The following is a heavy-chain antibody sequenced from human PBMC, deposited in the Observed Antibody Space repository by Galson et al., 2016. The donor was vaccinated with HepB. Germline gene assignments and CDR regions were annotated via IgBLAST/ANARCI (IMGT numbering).Heavy chain of an antibody. Sequence: SLRLSFAASGFTVSSKYMSWVRQAPGKGLEWVSVIYSGGSAYYADSVKGRFTISRDNSKNTLYLQMNSLRAEDTAVYYCARDYGDSNSYFNYWGQGTLVTVSS. CDR3: ARDYGDSNSYFNY. CDR2: IYSGGSA. J-gene: IGHJ4*02. V-gene: IGHV3-53*01. CDR1: GFTVSSKY. D-gene: IGHD4-17*01.